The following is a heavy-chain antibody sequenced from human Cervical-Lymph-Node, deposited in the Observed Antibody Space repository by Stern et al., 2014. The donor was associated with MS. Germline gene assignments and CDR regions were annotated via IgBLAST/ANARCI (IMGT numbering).Heavy chain of an antibody. CDR2: IYTGART. Sequence: QVQLQESGPGLVKPSQTLSLTCTVSGGSIRSTNFYWNWIRQPAGKGLEWIGRIYTGARTIYTPPHKSRVPISMDTPKNQFPLRWKSVTAADTAVYYCARGDDILTAYYKFDPWGQGTLVTVSS. CDR3: ARGDDILTAYYKFDP. CDR1: GGSIRSTNFY. D-gene: IGHD3-9*01. J-gene: IGHJ5*02. V-gene: IGHV4-61*02.